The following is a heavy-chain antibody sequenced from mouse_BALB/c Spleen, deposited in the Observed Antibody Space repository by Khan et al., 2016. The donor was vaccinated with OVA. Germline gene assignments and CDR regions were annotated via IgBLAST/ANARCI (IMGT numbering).Heavy chain of an antibody. D-gene: IGHD1-2*01. V-gene: IGHV1S81*02. CDR3: TRNYGYDYFDY. J-gene: IGHJ2*01. Sequence: QVQLQQSGAELVKPGASVKLSCKASGYTLTRYYMYWVKQRPGQGLEWIGGINPGNGGTNLNEKFKNKATLTVEKSSTTVYMQLSSLTSADSAVDDCTRNYGYDYFDYWGQGTTLTVSS. CDR2: INPGNGGT. CDR1: GYTLTRYY.